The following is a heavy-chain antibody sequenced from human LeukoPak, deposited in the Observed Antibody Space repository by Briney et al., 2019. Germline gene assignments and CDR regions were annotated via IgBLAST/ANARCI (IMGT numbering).Heavy chain of an antibody. D-gene: IGHD6-6*01. CDR1: GFTFSSYS. CDR2: ISSSSSYI. J-gene: IGHJ4*02. V-gene: IGHV3-21*01. CDR3: ARHRLEYSSSFEDY. Sequence: GGSLRLSCAASGFTFSSYSMNWVPQAPGKGLEWVSSISSSSSYIYYADSVKGRFTISRDNAKNSLYLQMNSLRAEDTAVYYCARHRLEYSSSFEDYWGQGTLVTVSS.